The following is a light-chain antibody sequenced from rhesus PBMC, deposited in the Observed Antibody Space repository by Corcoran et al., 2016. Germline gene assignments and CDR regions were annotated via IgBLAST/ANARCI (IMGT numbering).Light chain of an antibody. J-gene: IGKJ1*01. CDR3: QQNSNWWT. CDR1: QGVSRS. CDR2: DAS. V-gene: IGKV3-42*01. Sequence: EIVLTQSPATLSSSPGERATLSCRASQGVSRSLVWYQQKPDQGPRLLIYDASTRATGTPDRFSGSGSGTDFTLTISSLEPEDFAVYYCQQNSNWWTFGQGTKVEI.